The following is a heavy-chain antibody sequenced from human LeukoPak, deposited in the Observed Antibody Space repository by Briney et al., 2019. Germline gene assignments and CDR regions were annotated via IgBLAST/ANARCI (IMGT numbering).Heavy chain of an antibody. CDR3: ARDQARKDHSSGNYHDY. CDR2: ISSSSSYI. D-gene: IGHD3-22*01. J-gene: IGHJ4*02. Sequence: PGGSLRLSCAASGFTFSSYTMNWVRQAPGKGLEWVSSISSSSSYIYYADSVKGRFTISRDNAKNSLYLQMNSLRAEDMAVYYCARDQARKDHSSGNYHDYWGQGRLVTVSS. V-gene: IGHV3-21*01. CDR1: GFTFSSYT.